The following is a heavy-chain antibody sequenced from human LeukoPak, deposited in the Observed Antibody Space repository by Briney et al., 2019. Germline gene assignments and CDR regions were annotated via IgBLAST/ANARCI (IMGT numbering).Heavy chain of an antibody. J-gene: IGHJ4*02. CDR2: IYTSGST. Sequence: PSEPLSLTCTVSGRSISSYYWRWIRQPPGKGLEWIGYIYTSGSTNYNPSLKSRVTISVDTSKNQFSLKLSSVTAADTAVYYCARQYCSSTSCYNDYWGQGTLVTVSS. CDR1: GRSISSYY. D-gene: IGHD2-2*01. V-gene: IGHV4-4*09. CDR3: ARQYCSSTSCYNDY.